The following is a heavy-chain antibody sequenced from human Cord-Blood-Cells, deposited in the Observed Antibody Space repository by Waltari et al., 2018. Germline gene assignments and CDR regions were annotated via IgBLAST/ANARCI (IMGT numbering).Heavy chain of an antibody. V-gene: IGHV1-3*01. D-gene: IGHD2-2*01. CDR3: ARGGDCSSTSCLNWFDP. Sequence: QVQLVQSGAEVKKPGASVKVSCKASGYTFTSYAMHWVRRAPRQRLEWMGWINAGNGNTKYSQKFQGRVTITRDTSASTAYMELSSLRSEDTAVYYCARGGDCSSTSCLNWFDPWGQGTLVTVSS. CDR2: INAGNGNT. CDR1: GYTFTSYA. J-gene: IGHJ5*02.